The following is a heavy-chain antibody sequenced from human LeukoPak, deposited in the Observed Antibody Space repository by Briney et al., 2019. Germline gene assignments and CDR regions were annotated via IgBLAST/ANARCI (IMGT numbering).Heavy chain of an antibody. D-gene: IGHD1-14*01. CDR1: GHTFTSYG. CDR2: ISVYNGDT. V-gene: IGHV1-18*01. J-gene: IGHJ4*02. CDR3: VRDAITGCLTVDY. Sequence: GASVKVSCKASGHTFTSYGMSWVRQAPGQGLEWMGWISVYNGDTNYAQTFQGRVTMTTDTSASTAYMELRSLRSDDTAVYYCVRDAITGCLTVDYWGQGTLVTVSS.